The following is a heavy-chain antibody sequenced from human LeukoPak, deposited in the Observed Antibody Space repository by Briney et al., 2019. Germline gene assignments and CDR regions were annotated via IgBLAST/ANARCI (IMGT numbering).Heavy chain of an antibody. D-gene: IGHD2-2*01. Sequence: SETLSLTCAVSGGSISSGGYSWSWIRQPPGKGLEWIGYIYHSGSTYYNPSLKSRVTISEDRSKNQFSLKLSSVTAADTAVYYCARGTLGYCSSTSCRTYYYYYMDVWGKGTTVTVSS. J-gene: IGHJ6*03. CDR1: GGSISSGGYS. CDR3: ARGTLGYCSSTSCRTYYYYYMDV. CDR2: IYHSGST. V-gene: IGHV4-30-2*01.